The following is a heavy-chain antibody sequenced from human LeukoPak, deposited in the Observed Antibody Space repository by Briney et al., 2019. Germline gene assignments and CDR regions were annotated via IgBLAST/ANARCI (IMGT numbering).Heavy chain of an antibody. CDR2: ISYDGSNE. CDR1: GFTFSRYA. D-gene: IGHD2-2*01. J-gene: IGHJ6*02. Sequence: PGWSLRLSCAASGFTFSRYAMHWVRQAPGKGLAWVAVISYDGSNEYSADSVKGRFTISRDNSKDTLYLQMNSLRAEDTAVYYCAKRYCSSTSCYYYFYYGMDVWGQGTTVTVSS. CDR3: AKRYCSSTSCYYYFYYGMDV. V-gene: IGHV3-30*18.